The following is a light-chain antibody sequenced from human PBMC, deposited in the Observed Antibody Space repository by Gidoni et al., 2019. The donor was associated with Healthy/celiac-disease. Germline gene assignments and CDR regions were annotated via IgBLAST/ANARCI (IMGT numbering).Light chain of an antibody. V-gene: IGKV3-20*01. CDR2: GAS. Sequence: EIVLTQSPGTLFLSPGERATLSCRASQSVSSSYLAWYQQKPGQAPRLLIYGASSRATGIPDRFSGSGSGTDFTLTISRLEPEDFAVYYCQQYGSSPSVSFGQXTKLEIK. CDR1: QSVSSSY. J-gene: IGKJ2*03. CDR3: QQYGSSPSVS.